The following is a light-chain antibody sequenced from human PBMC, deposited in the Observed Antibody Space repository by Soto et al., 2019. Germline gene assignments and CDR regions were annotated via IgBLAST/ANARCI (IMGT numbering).Light chain of an antibody. CDR2: GAS. CDR1: QSVTSN. V-gene: IGKV3-15*01. J-gene: IGKJ4*01. Sequence: EIVMTQSPATLSVSPGERATLSCRARQSVTSNLAWYQQKPGQVPRLLIYGASTRATGIPARFSGSGSGTEFTLTISSLQSEDFAVYYCQQYNNWPLTFGGGTKVEIK. CDR3: QQYNNWPLT.